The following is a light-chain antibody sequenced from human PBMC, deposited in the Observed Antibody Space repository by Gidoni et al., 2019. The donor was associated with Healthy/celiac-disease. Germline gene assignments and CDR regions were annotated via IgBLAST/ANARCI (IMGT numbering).Light chain of an antibody. Sequence: EIVLKQSPATLSLSPGERATLSCRASQSVSSYLAWYQQKPGQAPRLLIYDASNRATGIPARFSGSGSGTDFTLTISSLEPEDFAVYYCQQRSNWPPLTFXEXTKVEIK. CDR3: QQRSNWPPLT. V-gene: IGKV3-11*01. CDR2: DAS. CDR1: QSVSSY. J-gene: IGKJ4*01.